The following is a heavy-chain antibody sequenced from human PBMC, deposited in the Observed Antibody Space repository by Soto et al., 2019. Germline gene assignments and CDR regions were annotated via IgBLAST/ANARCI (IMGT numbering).Heavy chain of an antibody. CDR1: GFTFDDYT. CDR2: ISWDGGST. V-gene: IGHV3-43*01. Sequence: EVQLVESGGVVVQPGGSLRLSCAASGFTFDDYTMHWVRQAPGKGLEWVSLISWDGGSTYYADSVKGRFTISRDNSKNCLYLQMNSLRTEDTALYYCAKDIGGWYSYFDYWGQGTLVTVSS. J-gene: IGHJ4*02. CDR3: AKDIGGWYSYFDY. D-gene: IGHD6-19*01.